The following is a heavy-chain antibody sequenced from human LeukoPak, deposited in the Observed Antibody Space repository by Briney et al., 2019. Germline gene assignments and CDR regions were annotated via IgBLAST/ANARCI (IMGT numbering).Heavy chain of an antibody. D-gene: IGHD3-10*01. J-gene: IGHJ4*02. CDR1: GYTFTTYD. V-gene: IGHV1-8*01. Sequence: GASVKVSCKASGYTFTTYDLNWVRQATGQGLEWMGWMNPNSGNTGYAQKFQGSVTMTRNISITTAYMELSNLTSEDTAVYYCGGRIRGAPTDYWGQGTLVTVSS. CDR3: GGRIRGAPTDY. CDR2: MNPNSGNT.